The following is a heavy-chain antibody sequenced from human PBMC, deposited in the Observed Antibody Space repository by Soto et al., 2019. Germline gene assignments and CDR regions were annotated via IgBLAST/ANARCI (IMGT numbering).Heavy chain of an antibody. Sequence: EVQLVESGGGLVKPGGSLRLSCAASGFTFSSYSMNWVRQAPGKGLEWVSSISSSSSYIYYADSVKGRFTISRDNAKNSLYLQMNSLRAEDTAVYYCARDCPSERTNGVCRRGAFDYWGQGTLVTVSS. CDR1: GFTFSSYS. CDR2: ISSSSSYI. J-gene: IGHJ4*02. V-gene: IGHV3-21*01. D-gene: IGHD2-8*01. CDR3: ARDCPSERTNGVCRRGAFDY.